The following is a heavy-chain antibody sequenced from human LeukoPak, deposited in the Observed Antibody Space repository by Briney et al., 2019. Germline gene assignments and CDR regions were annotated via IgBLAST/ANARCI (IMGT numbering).Heavy chain of an antibody. V-gene: IGHV1-69*04. CDR1: GGTLSSYA. CDR3: ARGDSSSWYNQEYYFDY. J-gene: IGHJ4*02. CDR2: IIPILGIA. D-gene: IGHD6-13*01. Sequence: GASVKVSCKASGGTLSSYAISWVRQAPGQGLEWMGRIIPILGIANYAQKFQGRVTITADKSTSTAYMELSSLRSEDTAVYYCARGDSSSWYNQEYYFDYWGQGTLVTVSS.